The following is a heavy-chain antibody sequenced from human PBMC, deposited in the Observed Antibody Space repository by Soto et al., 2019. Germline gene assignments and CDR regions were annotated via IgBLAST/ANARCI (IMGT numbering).Heavy chain of an antibody. D-gene: IGHD3-22*01. J-gene: IGHJ2*01. CDR1: GFTVSSNY. CDR3: ARDRYDYDRRPLNWYFDL. V-gene: IGHV3-66*01. CDR2: IYSGGST. Sequence: EVQLVESGGGLVQPGGSLRLSCAASGFTVSSNYMSWVRQAPGKGLEWVSVIYSGGSTYYADSVKGRFTISRDNSKNTLYRQMNSLRAEDTAVYYCARDRYDYDRRPLNWYFDLWGRGTLVTVSS.